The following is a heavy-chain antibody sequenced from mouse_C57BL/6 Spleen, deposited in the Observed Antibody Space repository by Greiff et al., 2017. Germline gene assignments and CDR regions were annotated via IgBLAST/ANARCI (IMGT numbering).Heavy chain of an antibody. CDR2: ISDGGSYT. V-gene: IGHV5-4*01. CDR1: GFTFSSYA. Sequence: DVQLVESGGGLVKPGGSLKLSCAASGFTFSSYAMSWVRQTPEKRLEWVATISDGGSYTYYPDNVKGRFTISRDNAKNNLYLQLRHLKSEDTAMYYCARTGTGFAYWGQGTLVTVSA. CDR3: ARTGTGFAY. D-gene: IGHD4-1*01. J-gene: IGHJ3*01.